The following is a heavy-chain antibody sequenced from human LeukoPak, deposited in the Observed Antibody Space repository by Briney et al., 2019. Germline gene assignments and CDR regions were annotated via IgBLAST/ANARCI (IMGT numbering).Heavy chain of an antibody. Sequence: GGSLRLSCAASGFTVSSNYMSWVRQAPGKGLEWVSVIYSGGSTYYADSVKGRFTISRDTKNTLYLQMNSLRADDTAVYYCAKDRRYYGSGTYYNPDYWGQGTLVTVSS. CDR3: AKDRRYYGSGTYYNPDY. J-gene: IGHJ4*02. D-gene: IGHD3-10*01. CDR2: IYSGGST. V-gene: IGHV3-53*05. CDR1: GFTVSSNY.